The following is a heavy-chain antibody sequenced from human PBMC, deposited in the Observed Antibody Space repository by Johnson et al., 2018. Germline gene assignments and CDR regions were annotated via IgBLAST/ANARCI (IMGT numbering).Heavy chain of an antibody. CDR3: ARPHWEDNI. J-gene: IGHJ6*02. Sequence: VQLVESGGGLVQPGGSLRLSCSASGFTFSSYWMSWARQAPGKGLEWVANINQDETKKYYVDSVNGRFTIARDNAKNSLYLQMNSLRAEDTAVYYCARPHWEDNIWGQGTTVTVFS. V-gene: IGHV3-7*01. D-gene: IGHD7-27*01. CDR2: INQDETKK. CDR1: GFTFSSYW.